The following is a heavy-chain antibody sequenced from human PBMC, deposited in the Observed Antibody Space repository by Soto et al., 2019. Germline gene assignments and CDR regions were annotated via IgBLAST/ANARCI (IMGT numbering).Heavy chain of an antibody. V-gene: IGHV3-64D*08. Sequence: GGSLRLSCSASGFTFSSYAMHWVRQAPGKGLEYVSAISSNGGSTYYADSVKGRFTISRDNSKNTLYLQMGSLRAEDTAVYYCVKKSPLYGRYFDYWGQGTLVTVSS. CDR3: VKKSPLYGRYFDY. CDR1: GFTFSSYA. J-gene: IGHJ4*02. D-gene: IGHD3-10*01. CDR2: ISSNGGST.